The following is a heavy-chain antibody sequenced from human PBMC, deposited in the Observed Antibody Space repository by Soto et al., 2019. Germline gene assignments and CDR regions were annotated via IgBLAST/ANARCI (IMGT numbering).Heavy chain of an antibody. V-gene: IGHV5-51*01. CDR3: GLPQRGSWSGGSCYSGAAFDI. Sequence: ESLKLSFKGCGYSFPSYWIAWVRQMPGKGLELMGIIYPGGSDTRYSPSFQGQVTISADKCISTAYLQWSSLKASDNAMYYCGLPQRGSWSGGSCYSGAAFDIWGQGTMVT. CDR1: GYSFPSYW. J-gene: IGHJ3*02. D-gene: IGHD2-15*01. CDR2: IYPGGSDT.